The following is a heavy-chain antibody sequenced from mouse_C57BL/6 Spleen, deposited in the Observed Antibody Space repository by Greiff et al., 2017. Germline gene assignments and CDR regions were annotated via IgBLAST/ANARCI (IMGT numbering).Heavy chain of an antibody. Sequence: EVKLVESEGGLVQPGSSMKLSCTASGFTFSDYYMAWVRQVPEKGLEWVANINYDGSSTYYLDSLKSRFIISRDNAKNSLYLQMSSLKSEDTATYYCAREGYYYGSSSFDYWGQGTTLTVSS. CDR2: INYDGSST. J-gene: IGHJ2*01. D-gene: IGHD1-1*01. CDR1: GFTFSDYY. V-gene: IGHV5-16*01. CDR3: AREGYYYGSSSFDY.